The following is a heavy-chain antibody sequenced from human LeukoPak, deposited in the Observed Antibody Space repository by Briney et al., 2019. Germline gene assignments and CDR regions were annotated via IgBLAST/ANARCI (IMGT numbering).Heavy chain of an antibody. CDR3: ARDIWDFVKWMGNDAFDI. Sequence: ASVKVSCKASGYTFTSYGISWVRQAPGQGLEWMGWISAYNGNTNYAQKLQGRVTMTTDTSTSTAYMELRSLRSDDTAVYYCARDIWDFVKWMGNDAFDIWGQGTMVTASS. CDR1: GYTFTSYG. D-gene: IGHD3/OR15-3a*01. CDR2: ISAYNGNT. V-gene: IGHV1-18*01. J-gene: IGHJ3*02.